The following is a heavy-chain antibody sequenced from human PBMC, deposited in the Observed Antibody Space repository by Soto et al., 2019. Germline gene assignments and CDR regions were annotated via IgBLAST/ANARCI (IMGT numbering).Heavy chain of an antibody. D-gene: IGHD2-2*01. J-gene: IGHJ5*02. Sequence: QVQLQQWGAGLLKPSETLSLTCAVYGGSFSGYYWSWIRQPPGKGLEWIGEINHSGSTNYNPSLKSRVTISVDTAKNQFSLKLSSVTAADTAVYYCARGHWEDGVPAAAGRDWFDPWGQGTLVTVSS. CDR1: GGSFSGYY. CDR3: ARGHWEDGVPAAAGRDWFDP. V-gene: IGHV4-34*01. CDR2: INHSGST.